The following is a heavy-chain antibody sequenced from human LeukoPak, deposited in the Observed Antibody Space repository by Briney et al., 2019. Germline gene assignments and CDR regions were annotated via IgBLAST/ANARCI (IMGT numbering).Heavy chain of an antibody. CDR2: IYYSGST. D-gene: IGHD6-19*01. Sequence: PSETLSLTCTVSGGSISNHYWSWIRQPPGKGLEWIGYIYYSGSTNYNPSLKSRVTISVDTSKNHFSLKLTSVTAADTATYYCARETSLAGFASGLGFNYWGQGILVTVSS. CDR3: ARETSLAGFASGLGFNY. J-gene: IGHJ4*02. CDR1: GGSISNHY. V-gene: IGHV4-59*11.